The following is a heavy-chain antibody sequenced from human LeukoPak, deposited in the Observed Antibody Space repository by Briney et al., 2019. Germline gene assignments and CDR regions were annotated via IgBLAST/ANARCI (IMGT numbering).Heavy chain of an antibody. CDR1: GFTFSSYA. CDR3: AKDSTHDYFYNYMDA. V-gene: IGHV3-23*01. J-gene: IGHJ6*03. Sequence: GGSLRLSCAASGFTFSSYAMTWVRQAPGKGLEWVSVITGSGDSTYYADSVKGRFTISRDNSKNTLYLQTKSLGAEDTALYYCAKDSTHDYFYNYMDAWGKGTTVTVTS. D-gene: IGHD5/OR15-5a*01. CDR2: ITGSGDST.